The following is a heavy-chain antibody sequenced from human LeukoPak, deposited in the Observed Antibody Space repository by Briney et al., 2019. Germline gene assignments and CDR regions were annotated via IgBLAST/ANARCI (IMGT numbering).Heavy chain of an antibody. Sequence: GGSLRLSCAASGFTFSSYSMNWVRQAPGKGLEWVAFIRYDGSNKYYADSVKGRFTISRDNSKNTLYLQMNSLRAEDTAVYYCAKDPTSSGYYYVRPGLDYWGQGTLVTVSS. J-gene: IGHJ4*02. CDR1: GFTFSSYS. V-gene: IGHV3-30*02. D-gene: IGHD3-22*01. CDR2: IRYDGSNK. CDR3: AKDPTSSGYYYVRPGLDY.